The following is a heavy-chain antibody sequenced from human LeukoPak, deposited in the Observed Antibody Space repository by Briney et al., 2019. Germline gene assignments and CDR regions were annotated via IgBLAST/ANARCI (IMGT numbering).Heavy chain of an antibody. D-gene: IGHD3-10*01. Sequence: ASVKVSCKVSGYTLTELSMHWVRQAPGKGLEWMGWMNPNSGNTGYAQKFQGRVTMTRNTSISTAYMELSSLRSEDTAVYYCARTSPTLLWFGELYYYYGMDVWGQGTTVTVSS. V-gene: IGHV1-8*01. J-gene: IGHJ6*02. CDR2: MNPNSGNT. CDR3: ARTSPTLLWFGELYYYYGMDV. CDR1: GYTLTELS.